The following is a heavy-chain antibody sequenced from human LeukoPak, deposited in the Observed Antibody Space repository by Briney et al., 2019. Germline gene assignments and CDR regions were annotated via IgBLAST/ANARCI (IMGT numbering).Heavy chain of an antibody. D-gene: IGHD3-22*01. CDR1: GFTFSSYA. CDR3: ATCRGYYCGYFGY. V-gene: IGHV3-23*01. CDR2: ISGSGGST. Sequence: GGSLRLSCAASGFTFSSYAMSWVRQAPGKGLEWVSAISGSGGSTYYADSVKGRFTISRDNSKNTLYLQMNSLRAEDTAVYYCATCRGYYCGYFGYWGQGTLVTVSS. J-gene: IGHJ4*02.